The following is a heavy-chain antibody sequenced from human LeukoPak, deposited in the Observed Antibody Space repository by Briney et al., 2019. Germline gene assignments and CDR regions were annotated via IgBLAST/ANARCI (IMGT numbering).Heavy chain of an antibody. CDR1: GFTLSSYS. V-gene: IGHV3-21*01. CDR2: ISSSSSYI. D-gene: IGHD3-22*01. Sequence: PGGSLRLSCAASGFTLSSYSMNWVRQAPGKGLEWVSSISSSSSYIYYADSVKGRFTISRDNAKNSLYLQMNSLRAEDTAVYYCARVRDGYYYDSSGYYYFDYWGQGTLVTVSS. CDR3: ARVRDGYYYDSSGYYYFDY. J-gene: IGHJ4*02.